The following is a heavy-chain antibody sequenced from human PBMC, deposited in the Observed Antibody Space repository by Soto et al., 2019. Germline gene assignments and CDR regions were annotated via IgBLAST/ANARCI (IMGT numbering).Heavy chain of an antibody. CDR1: GFSVSATS. D-gene: IGHD5-18*01. CDR2: MHRGGTT. J-gene: IGHJ4*02. V-gene: IGHV3-53*01. CDR3: ARVNTTLVDHFDC. Sequence: RLSCVVSGFSVSATSIFWVRQATGKGLEWVSLMHRGGTTDNADSVKGRFTTSRDKSKNTLYLHMNGLRVEDTAVYYCARVNTTLVDHFDCWGQGTLVTVSS.